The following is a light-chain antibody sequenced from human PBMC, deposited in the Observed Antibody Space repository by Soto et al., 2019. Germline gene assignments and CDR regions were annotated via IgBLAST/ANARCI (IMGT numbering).Light chain of an antibody. Sequence: EVWMTQSPATLSVSPGERATLSCRASQSVSSNLAWYQQKPGKAPRLLIYGASTRATGIPARLSGSGSGTELTITISSMQSEDFEVYYCHQYDNWPKTFGHGTRLEIK. CDR2: GAS. V-gene: IGKV3-15*01. CDR3: HQYDNWPKT. J-gene: IGKJ5*01. CDR1: QSVSSN.